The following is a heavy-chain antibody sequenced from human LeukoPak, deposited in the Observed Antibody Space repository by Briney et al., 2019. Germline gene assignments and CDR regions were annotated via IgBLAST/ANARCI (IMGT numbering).Heavy chain of an antibody. D-gene: IGHD4/OR15-4a*01. Sequence: SVTLSLTCALYGGSFTSYYWNWIRQTPGKGLEWIAEINHNGGTNYNPSFKSRVIISLDRSKSQFSLKMNSVTAADTARYYCALFEVLVGSTQDFWSQGTLVTVSS. CDR3: ALFEVLVGSTQDF. CDR1: GGSFTSYY. V-gene: IGHV4-34*01. J-gene: IGHJ4*02. CDR2: INHNGGT.